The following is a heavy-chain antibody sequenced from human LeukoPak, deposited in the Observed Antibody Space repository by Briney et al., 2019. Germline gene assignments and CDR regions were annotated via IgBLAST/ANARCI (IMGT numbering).Heavy chain of an antibody. CDR2: TSGSGGST. D-gene: IGHD2-2*01. Sequence: AGGSLRLSCAASGFTFGNYAMSWVRQAPGKGLEWVSGTSGSGGSTYDADFVKGRLTISRDNSKNTLYLQMNSLRAEDTAVYYCAKELGYCSSTSCPNWFDPWGQGTLVTVSS. V-gene: IGHV3-23*01. CDR1: GFTFGNYA. J-gene: IGHJ5*02. CDR3: AKELGYCSSTSCPNWFDP.